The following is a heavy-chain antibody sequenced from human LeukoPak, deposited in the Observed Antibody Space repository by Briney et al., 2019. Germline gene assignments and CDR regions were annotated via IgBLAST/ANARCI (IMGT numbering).Heavy chain of an antibody. CDR1: GYTFTGYY. CDR2: INPQNTGT. J-gene: IGHJ3*01. CDR3: ARGGPLEWAPDAFDL. D-gene: IGHD1-1*01. Sequence: ASVKVSCKASGYTFTGYYIHWVRQAPGQGLEWMGWINPQNTGTNYAQKFQDRVTMTRDTSIRTAYMVLIRLKSDDTAAFYCARGGPLEWAPDAFDLWGQGTMVTVSS. V-gene: IGHV1-2*02.